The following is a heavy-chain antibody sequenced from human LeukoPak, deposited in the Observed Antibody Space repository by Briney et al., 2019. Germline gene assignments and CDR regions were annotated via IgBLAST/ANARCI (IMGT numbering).Heavy chain of an antibody. J-gene: IGHJ5*02. D-gene: IGHD6-6*01. CDR1: GYTFTSYD. Sequence: GASVKVSCKASGYTFTSYDINWVRQATGQGLEWMGWMNPNSGNTGYAQKFQGRVTMTRNTSISTACMELSSLRSEDTAVYYCARVKSQRAARLGNWFDPWGQGTLVTVSS. V-gene: IGHV1-8*01. CDR3: ARVKSQRAARLGNWFDP. CDR2: MNPNSGNT.